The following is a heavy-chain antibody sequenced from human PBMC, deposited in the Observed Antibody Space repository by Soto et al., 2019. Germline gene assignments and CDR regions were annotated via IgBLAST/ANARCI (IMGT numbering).Heavy chain of an antibody. CDR1: GYTFTSYD. J-gene: IGHJ6*02. V-gene: IGHV1-8*01. CDR3: ARFGYHVLRFLEWLSPYGMDV. CDR2: MNPNSGNT. D-gene: IGHD3-3*01. Sequence: ASVKVSCKASGYTFTSYDINWVRQATGQGLEWMGWMNPNSGNTGYAQKFQGRVTMTRNTSISTAYMELSSLRSEDMAVYYCARFGYHVLRFLEWLSPYGMDVWGQGTTVTVSS.